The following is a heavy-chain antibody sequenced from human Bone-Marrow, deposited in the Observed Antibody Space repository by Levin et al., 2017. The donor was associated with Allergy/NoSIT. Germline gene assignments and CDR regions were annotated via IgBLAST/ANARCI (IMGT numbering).Heavy chain of an antibody. CDR2: IYYNGRT. V-gene: IGHV4-31*11. J-gene: IGHJ5*02. CDR1: GGTISSGGYF. CDR3: AKYLSPPLVPRTNWFDP. Sequence: PSETLSLTCAVSGGTISSGGYFWTWIRHHPGKGLEWIGHIYYNGRTSYNPFLKSRATISIDTSKTQFTQDVSSVTAAITAVYYCAKYLSPPLVPRTNWFDPWGQGSRVTVSA. D-gene: IGHD2/OR15-2a*01.